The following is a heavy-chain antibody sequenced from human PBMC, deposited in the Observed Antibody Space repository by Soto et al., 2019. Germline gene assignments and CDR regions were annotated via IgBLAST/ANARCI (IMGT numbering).Heavy chain of an antibody. CDR1: GGSISSYY. V-gene: IGHV4-59*01. CDR2: IYYSGST. CDR3: ARVRMELNKGGGYYYGTDV. Sequence: TSETLSLTCTVSGGSISSYYWSWIRQPPGKGLEWIGYIYYSGSTNYNPSLKSRVTISVDTPKNQFSLKLSSVTAADTAVYYCARVRMELNKGGGYYYGTDVWGQGTTVTVYS. D-gene: IGHD1-7*01. J-gene: IGHJ6*02.